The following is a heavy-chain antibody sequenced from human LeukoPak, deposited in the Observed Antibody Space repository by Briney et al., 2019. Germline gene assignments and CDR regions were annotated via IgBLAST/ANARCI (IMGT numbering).Heavy chain of an antibody. V-gene: IGHV3-48*03. CDR2: ISSSGSTI. J-gene: IGHJ4*02. Sequence: GGSLRLSCAASGFTFDDYAMHWVRQAPGKGLEWVSYISSSGSTIYYADSVKGRFTISRDNAKNSLYLQMNSLRAEDTAVYYCARGRNGYYRYFDYWGQGTLVTVSS. CDR3: ARGRNGYYRYFDY. CDR1: GFTFDDYA. D-gene: IGHD3-22*01.